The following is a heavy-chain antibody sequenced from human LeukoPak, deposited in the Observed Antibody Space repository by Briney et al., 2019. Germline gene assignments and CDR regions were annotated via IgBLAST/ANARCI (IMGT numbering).Heavy chain of an antibody. Sequence: SQTLSLTCAVSRGSISSGGSPWSWIRHPPGKGLEWIGYIYHSGSTNYNPSLKSRATISVDTSKNQFSLTLSSVTAADTAVYYCARPHSNQLVGASDFDYWGQGTLVTVSS. V-gene: IGHV4-30-2*01. CDR2: IYHSGST. CDR1: RGSISSGGSP. CDR3: ARPHSNQLVGASDFDY. J-gene: IGHJ4*02. D-gene: IGHD1-26*01.